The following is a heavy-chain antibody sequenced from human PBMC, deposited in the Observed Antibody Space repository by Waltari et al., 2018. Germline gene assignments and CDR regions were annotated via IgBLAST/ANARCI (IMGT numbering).Heavy chain of an antibody. V-gene: IGHV1-69*01. D-gene: IGHD1-26*01. CDR2: IIPIFGTA. CDR3: ARGLDGRSPYDAFDI. J-gene: IGHJ3*02. CDR1: GYTFTSYA. Sequence: QVQLVQSGSELKKPGASVKVSCTASGYTFTSYAISWVRQAPGQGLEWMGGIIPIFGTANYAQKFQGRVTITADESTSTAYMELSSLRSEDTAVYYCARGLDGRSPYDAFDIWGQGTMVTVSS.